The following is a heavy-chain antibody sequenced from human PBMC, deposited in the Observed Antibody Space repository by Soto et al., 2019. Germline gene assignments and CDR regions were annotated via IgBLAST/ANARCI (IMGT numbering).Heavy chain of an antibody. D-gene: IGHD5-12*01. Sequence: PSETLSLTCAVSGGSISSGGYSWSWIRQPPGKGLEWIGYIYHSGSTYYNPSLKSRVTIPVDRSKNQFSLKLSSVTAADTAVYYCAAGGGLPRYYWGQGTLVTVSS. CDR3: AAGGGLPRYY. J-gene: IGHJ4*02. CDR2: IYHSGST. V-gene: IGHV4-30-2*01. CDR1: GGSISSGGYS.